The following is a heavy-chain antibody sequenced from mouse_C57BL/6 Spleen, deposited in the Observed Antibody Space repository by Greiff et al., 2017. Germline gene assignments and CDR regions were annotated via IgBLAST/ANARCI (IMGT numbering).Heavy chain of an antibody. V-gene: IGHV1-61*01. CDR1: GYTFTSYW. Sequence: QVQLQQPGAELVRPGSSVKLSCKASGYTFTSYWMDWVKQRPGQGLEWIGNIYPSDSETHYNPKFKDKATLTVDKSSSTAYMQLSSLTSEDSAVYYCARGAPEDFDYWGQGTTLTVSS. CDR3: ARGAPEDFDY. CDR2: IYPSDSET. J-gene: IGHJ2*01.